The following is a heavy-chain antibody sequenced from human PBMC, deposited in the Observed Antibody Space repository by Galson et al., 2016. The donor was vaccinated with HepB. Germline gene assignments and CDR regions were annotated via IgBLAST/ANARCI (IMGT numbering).Heavy chain of an antibody. J-gene: IGHJ6*03. V-gene: IGHV3-30*04. D-gene: IGHD4-17*01. CDR3: ARGDNPDYGDYASAYYYMDV. CDR1: GFTFSNYA. CDR2: ISYYDGSNK. Sequence: SLRLSCAASGFTFSNYALHWVRQAPGKGLEWVALISYYDGSNKHYADSVKGRFTISRDNSKNTLYLQMDSLRPEDTALYYCARGDNPDYGDYASAYYYMDVWGKGTTVTVSS.